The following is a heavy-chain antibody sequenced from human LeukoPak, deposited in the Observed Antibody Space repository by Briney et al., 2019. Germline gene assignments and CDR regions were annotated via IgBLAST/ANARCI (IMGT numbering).Heavy chain of an antibody. J-gene: IGHJ3*02. V-gene: IGHV1-18*04. CDR1: GYTFTSYG. CDR3: ARDTFMITFGGVIVKAHGDAFDI. CDR2: ISAYNGNT. D-gene: IGHD3-16*02. Sequence: ASVKVSCKASGYTFTSYGISWVRQAPGQGLEWMGWISAYNGNTSYAQKLQGRVTMTTDTSTSTAYMELRSLRSDDTAVYYCARDTFMITFGGVIVKAHGDAFDIWGQGTMVTVSS.